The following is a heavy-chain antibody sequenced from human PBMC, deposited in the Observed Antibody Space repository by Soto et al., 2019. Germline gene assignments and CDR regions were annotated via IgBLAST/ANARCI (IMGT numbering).Heavy chain of an antibody. CDR1: GFTALSYA. V-gene: IGHV1-3*01. CDR2: LNGGVDGT. D-gene: IGHD3-10*01. CDR3: AREVKGVTSFDY. J-gene: IGHJ4*02. Sequence: QVRLIQSGPEMMQPGASVRVSCTASGFTALSYAFHWVRQAPGQGPEWLGWLNGGVDGTSYSQRLQGRVTISRATSANTVYLEVNSLTSEDTTVYYCAREVKGVTSFDYWGQGTLVTVSS.